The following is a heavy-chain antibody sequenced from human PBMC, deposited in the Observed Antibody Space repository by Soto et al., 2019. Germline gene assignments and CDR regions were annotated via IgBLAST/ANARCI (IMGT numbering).Heavy chain of an antibody. CDR1: GFTFSSHG. V-gene: IGHV3-30*18. Sequence: QVQLVESGGGVVQPGRCLRLCCAASGFTFSSHGMHWVRQAPGKGLEWVAVTSNDGSIEYYVDSVKGRFTISRDNSKNTLFLQMNSLRADNTAMYYCAKEGNCNSLDCRYHFDFWGQGTLVTVSS. CDR3: AKEGNCNSLDCRYHFDF. J-gene: IGHJ4*02. D-gene: IGHD2-2*01. CDR2: TSNDGSIE.